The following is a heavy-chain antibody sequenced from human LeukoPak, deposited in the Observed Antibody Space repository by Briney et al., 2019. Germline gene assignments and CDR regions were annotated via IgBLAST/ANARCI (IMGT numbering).Heavy chain of an antibody. V-gene: IGHV4-4*07. Sequence: PSETLSLTCTVSGGSISSYYWSWIRQPAGKGLEWIGRIYTSGSTNYNPSLKSRVTMSVDTSKNQFSLKLSSVTAADTAVYYCARDRASYYDSSGYLNYFDSWGQGTLVTVSS. J-gene: IGHJ4*02. D-gene: IGHD3-22*01. CDR1: GGSISSYY. CDR2: IYTSGST. CDR3: ARDRASYYDSSGYLNYFDS.